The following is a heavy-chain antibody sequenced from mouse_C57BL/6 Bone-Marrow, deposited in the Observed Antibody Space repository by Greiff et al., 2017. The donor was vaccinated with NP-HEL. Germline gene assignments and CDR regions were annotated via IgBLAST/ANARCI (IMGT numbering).Heavy chain of an antibody. J-gene: IGHJ2*01. CDR3: AREEGLYDYLDY. CDR1: GYAFTNYL. V-gene: IGHV1-54*01. D-gene: IGHD2-3*01. CDR2: INPGSGGT. Sequence: QVQLQQSGAELVRPGTSVKVSCKASGYAFTNYLIEWVKQRPGQGLEWIGVINPGSGGTNYNEKFKGKATLTADKSSSTAYMQLSSLTSEDSAVYFCAREEGLYDYLDYWGQGTTLTVSS.